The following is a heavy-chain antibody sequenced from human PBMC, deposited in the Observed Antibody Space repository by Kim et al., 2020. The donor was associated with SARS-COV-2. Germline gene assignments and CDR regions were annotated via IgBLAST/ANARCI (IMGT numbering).Heavy chain of an antibody. V-gene: IGHV3-11*03. CDR3: ARGYYGSAKFGL. Sequence: NADAVKGQVTISRDNAKNSLYLQMNSLRAEDTAVYYCARGYYGSAKFGLWGQGTLVTVSS. J-gene: IGHJ4*02. D-gene: IGHD3-10*01.